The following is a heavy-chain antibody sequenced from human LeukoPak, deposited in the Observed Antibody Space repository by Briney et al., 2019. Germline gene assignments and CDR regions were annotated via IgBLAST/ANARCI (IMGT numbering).Heavy chain of an antibody. CDR1: GGSISTYY. V-gene: IGHV4-59*01. CDR2: IYYSGST. Sequence: SETLSFTCTVSGGSISTYYWSWIRQPPGKGLEWIGYIYYSGSTNYNPSLKSRVTISVDTSKNQFSLKLTSVTAADTAVYYCARSVPQPVAARPSYAFDIWGQGTIVTVSS. D-gene: IGHD6-6*01. J-gene: IGHJ3*02. CDR3: ARSVPQPVAARPSYAFDI.